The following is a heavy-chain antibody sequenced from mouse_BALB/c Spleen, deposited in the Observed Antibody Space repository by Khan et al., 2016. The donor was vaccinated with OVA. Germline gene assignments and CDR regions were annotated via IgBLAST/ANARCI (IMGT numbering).Heavy chain of an antibody. CDR2: ISSGGDNT. D-gene: IGHD2-1*01. V-gene: IGHV5-9*03. CDR1: GFTFSTYT. CDR3: ARSNYGTLAY. J-gene: IGHJ3*01. Sequence: EVELVESGGGLVKPGGSLKLSCAASGFTFSTYTISWVRQTPERRLEWVATISSGGDNTFYPDSLRGRFTISSDNAKNNLYLHMSSLSSEDKALYYCARSNYGTLAYWGQGTLVTVSA.